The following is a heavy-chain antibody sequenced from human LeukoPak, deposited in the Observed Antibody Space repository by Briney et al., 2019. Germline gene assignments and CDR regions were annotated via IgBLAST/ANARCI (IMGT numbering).Heavy chain of an antibody. V-gene: IGHV4-59*01. D-gene: IGHD3-22*01. CDR2: IYYSGST. CDR1: GGSISSYY. J-gene: IGHJ4*02. Sequence: SETLSLTCTVSGGSISSYYWSWTRQPPGKGVEWIGYIYYSGSTNYNPSLKSRVTISVDTSKNQFSLKLSSVTAADTAVYYCARAPHYYDSSGYYHKPFDYWGQGTLVTVSS. CDR3: ARAPHYYDSSGYYHKPFDY.